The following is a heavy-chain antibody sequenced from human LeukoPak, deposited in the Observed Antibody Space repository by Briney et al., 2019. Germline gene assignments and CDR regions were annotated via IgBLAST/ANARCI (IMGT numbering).Heavy chain of an antibody. J-gene: IGHJ4*02. CDR2: IDHTGTT. V-gene: IGHV4-59*01. D-gene: IGHD5-18*01. CDR1: DDSITIYY. Sequence: NPSETLSLTCSVSDDSITIYYWTWIRQPPGKGLEWIGYIDHTGTTNYNPSLNSRVTISRDTSKNHFSLQLSSVTAADTAVYFCARGRRMGYIYVLDYWGQGTLVTVSS. CDR3: ARGRRMGYIYVLDY.